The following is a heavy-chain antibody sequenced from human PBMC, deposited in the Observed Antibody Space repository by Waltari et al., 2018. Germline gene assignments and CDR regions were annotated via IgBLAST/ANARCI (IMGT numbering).Heavy chain of an antibody. Sequence: QVQMQESGPGLVKPSWTLSLIFTASGGSVNSLAWGTWVRQPPGKGLEWIGEVYHSGNTNYNPSLKSRVTISVDKTKNQFSLKLTSVTAADTAVYYCVRRGEGTMVYNDAFDFWGLGTKVTVSS. CDR2: VYHSGNT. J-gene: IGHJ3*01. V-gene: IGHV4-4*02. CDR3: VRRGEGTMVYNDAFDF. D-gene: IGHD3-10*01. CDR1: GGSVNSLAW.